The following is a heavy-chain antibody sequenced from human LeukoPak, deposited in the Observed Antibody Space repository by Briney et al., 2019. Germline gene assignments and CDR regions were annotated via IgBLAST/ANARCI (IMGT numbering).Heavy chain of an antibody. CDR1: GGSFSGYY. CDR2: INHSVST. V-gene: IGHV4-34*01. D-gene: IGHD3-16*01. CDR3: ARAPRFDNRFDP. Sequence: SETLSLTCAVYGGSFSGYYWSWIRQPPGKGLEWIGEINHSVSTSYNPSLKSRVTISVETSKNQFSLNLRSVACAHTAVYYCARAPRFDNRFDPWRQGTLVPVSS. J-gene: IGHJ5*02.